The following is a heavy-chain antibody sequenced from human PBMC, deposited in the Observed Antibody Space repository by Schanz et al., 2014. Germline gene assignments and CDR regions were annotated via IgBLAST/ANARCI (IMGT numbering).Heavy chain of an antibody. D-gene: IGHD6-13*01. CDR2: ITYNGGTI. CDR3: ARDQGYTTSWHIFDL. J-gene: IGHJ4*02. Sequence: EVHLVESGGGLVQPGGSLRLSCAASGITFSSHSFNWVRQAPGKGLEWISYITYNGGTIYYADSVKGRFTISRDNAKNSLYLEMNSLRAEDTAVYYCARDQGYTTSWHIFDLWGQGTLVNVSS. V-gene: IGHV3-48*01. CDR1: GITFSSHS.